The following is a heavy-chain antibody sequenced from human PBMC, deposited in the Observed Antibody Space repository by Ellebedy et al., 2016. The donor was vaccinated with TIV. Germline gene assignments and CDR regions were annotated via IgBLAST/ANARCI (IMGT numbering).Heavy chain of an antibody. CDR1: GGSISSYY. V-gene: IGHV4-59*08. J-gene: IGHJ6*02. D-gene: IGHD3-9*01. CDR3: ARHGLFDTLTGYYDYYYFGMDV. CDR2: LNYSGST. Sequence: MPSETLSLTCSVSGGSISSYYWTWIRQTPGKGLEWIGHLNYSGSTNYNPSLKSRVTLSVDTSKNQFSLRLGSVTAEDMAVYYCARHGLFDTLTGYYDYYYFGMDVWGQGTTVTVSS.